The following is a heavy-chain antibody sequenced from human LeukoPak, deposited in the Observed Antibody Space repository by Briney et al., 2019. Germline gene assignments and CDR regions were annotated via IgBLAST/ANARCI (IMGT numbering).Heavy chain of an antibody. Sequence: SETLSLTCTVSGGSISSSSYYWGWIRQPPGKGLEWIGSIYYSGSTYYNPSLKSRVTISVDTSKNQFSLKLSSVTAADTAVYYCARGYSSSWYFDYWGQGTLVTVSS. D-gene: IGHD6-13*01. CDR3: ARGYSSSWYFDY. CDR1: GGSISSSSYY. CDR2: IYYSGST. J-gene: IGHJ4*02. V-gene: IGHV4-39*07.